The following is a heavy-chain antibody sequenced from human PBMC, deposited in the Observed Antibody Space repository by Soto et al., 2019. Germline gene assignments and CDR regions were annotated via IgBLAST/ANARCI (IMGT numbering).Heavy chain of an antibody. J-gene: IGHJ4*01. D-gene: IGHD3-3*01. CDR1: GYTCTSEG. CDR2: ISAYNGNT. V-gene: IGHV1-18*01. CDR3: VRDSDRRVKIFGVVMGY. Sequence: SVRVSAGASGYTCTSEGIGWGRPAHGPGLEWMGWISAYNGNTNYAQKLQGRVTMTTDTSTSTAYMELRSLRSDDTAVYYLVRDSDRRVKIFGVVMGYWGQGTRVTVSS.